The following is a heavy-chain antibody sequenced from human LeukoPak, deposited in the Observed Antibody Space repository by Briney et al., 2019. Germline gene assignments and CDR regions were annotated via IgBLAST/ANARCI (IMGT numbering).Heavy chain of an antibody. Sequence: GGSLRLSCAASGFTFSSYWMHWVRQDPGKGLVWVSHIKSDGTSTSYADSVRGRFTISRDNAKNTLYLQMNSLRAEDTAVYFCARDRYYGIDVWGRGTTVTVSS. CDR2: IKSDGTST. V-gene: IGHV3-74*01. CDR3: ARDRYYGIDV. CDR1: GFTFSSYW. J-gene: IGHJ6*02.